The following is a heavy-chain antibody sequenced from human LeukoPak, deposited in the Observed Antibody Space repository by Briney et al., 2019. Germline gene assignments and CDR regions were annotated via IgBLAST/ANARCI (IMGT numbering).Heavy chain of an antibody. Sequence: GRSLRLSCAASGFTFSSYGMHWVRQAPGKGLEWVAVISYDGSNKYYADSVKGRFTNSRDNSKNTLYLQMNSLRAEDTAVYYCAKALSGRYYWGQGTLVTVSS. CDR3: AKALSGRYY. CDR1: GFTFSSYG. J-gene: IGHJ4*02. V-gene: IGHV3-30*18. CDR2: ISYDGSNK. D-gene: IGHD1-26*01.